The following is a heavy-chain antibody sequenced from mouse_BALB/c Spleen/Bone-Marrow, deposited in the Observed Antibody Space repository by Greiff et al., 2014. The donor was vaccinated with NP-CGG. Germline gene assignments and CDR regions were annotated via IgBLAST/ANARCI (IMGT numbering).Heavy chain of an antibody. D-gene: IGHD1-1*01. CDR3: ASYYYGRYFDV. J-gene: IGHJ1*01. V-gene: IGHV14-3*02. CDR1: GFNIKDTY. CDR2: IDPAYGNT. Sequence: EVQGVESGAELVKPGASVKLSCTASGFNIKDTYMHWVKQRPEQGLEWIGRIDPAYGNTKYDPKFQGKATITADTSSNTAYLQLSSLTSEDTAVYYCASYYYGRYFDVWGAGTTVTVSS.